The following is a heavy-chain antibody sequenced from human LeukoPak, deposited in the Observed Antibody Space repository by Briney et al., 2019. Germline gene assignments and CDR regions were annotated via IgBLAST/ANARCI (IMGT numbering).Heavy chain of an antibody. V-gene: IGHV3-74*01. J-gene: IGHJ4*02. D-gene: IGHD5-18*01. CDR1: GFTFSSYW. CDR2: IKGDGSST. CDR3: ARDGYSFGHDFDY. Sequence: GGSLRLSCAASGFTFSSYWMHWVRHTPGKGLVWVSRIKGDGSSTSYADSVKGRFTISRDNAKNTLYLQMNSLRAEDTAVYYCARDGYSFGHDFDYWSQGTLVTVSS.